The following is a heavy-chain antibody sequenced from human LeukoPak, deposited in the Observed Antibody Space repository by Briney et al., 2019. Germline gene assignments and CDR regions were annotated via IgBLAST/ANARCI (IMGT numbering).Heavy chain of an antibody. Sequence: GGSLRLSCAASGFSFSSYWMTWVRQVPGKGPEWVANIKPDGSENVYVDFVKGRFTISRDNAKKSMSLQMNSLRAEDTAVYYCARGLKWHYGAFDIWGQGTMVTVSS. CDR2: IKPDGSEN. J-gene: IGHJ3*02. V-gene: IGHV3-7*04. D-gene: IGHD1-7*01. CDR3: ARGLKWHYGAFDI. CDR1: GFSFSSYW.